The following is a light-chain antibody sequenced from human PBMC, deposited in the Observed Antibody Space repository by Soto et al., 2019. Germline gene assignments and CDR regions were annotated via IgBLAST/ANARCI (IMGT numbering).Light chain of an antibody. V-gene: IGKV3-20*01. CDR3: QQYGSSPYT. J-gene: IGKJ2*01. CDR1: QSVSSIY. Sequence: ENVLTQSPGTLSLSPGERATLSCRASQSVSSIYLAWYQQKPGQAPRLLIYGASSRATGIPDRFSGSGSGTDFTLTISRLEPEDFAVYYCQQYGSSPYTSGQGTKLEIK. CDR2: GAS.